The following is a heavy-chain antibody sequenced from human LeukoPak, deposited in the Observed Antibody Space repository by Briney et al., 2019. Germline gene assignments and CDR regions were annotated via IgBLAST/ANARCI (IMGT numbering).Heavy chain of an antibody. D-gene: IGHD1-26*01. V-gene: IGHV3-7*01. J-gene: IGHJ6*02. CDR1: GFTFSSYW. Sequence: GGSLRLSCAASGFTFSSYWMSWVRQAPGKGLEWVANIKQDGSEKHYVDSVKGRFTISRDNAKNSLYLQMNSLRAEDTAVYYCAREELLGAYYYYGMDVWGQGTTVTVSS. CDR2: IKQDGSEK. CDR3: AREELLGAYYYYGMDV.